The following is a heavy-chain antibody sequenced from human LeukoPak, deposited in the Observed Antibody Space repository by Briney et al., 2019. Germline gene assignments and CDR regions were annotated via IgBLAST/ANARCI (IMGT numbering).Heavy chain of an antibody. D-gene: IGHD2-21*01. V-gene: IGHV4-34*01. J-gene: IGHJ4*02. CDR1: GGSFSGYY. CDR3: ARATAFVVY. CDR2: INHSGGT. Sequence: SETLSLTCAVYGGSFSGYYWSWIRQPPGKGLEWIGEINHSGGTNYNPSLKSRVTISVDTSKNQFSLKLSSVTAADTAVYYCARATAFVVYWGQGTLVTVSS.